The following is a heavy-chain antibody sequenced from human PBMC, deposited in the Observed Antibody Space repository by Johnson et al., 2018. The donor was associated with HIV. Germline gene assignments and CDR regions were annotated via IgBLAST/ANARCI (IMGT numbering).Heavy chain of an antibody. Sequence: VQLVESGGGLVQPGGSLRLSCAASGFTVSSNYMSWVRQAPGKGLEWVSVIYSGGSTYYADSVKGRFTISRDNSKNTLSLQMGSLRAEDMAVYYCARALSDYDSTRTYAFDLWGQGTMVTVSS. CDR2: IYSGGST. V-gene: IGHV3-66*01. D-gene: IGHD3-22*01. CDR1: GFTVSSNY. CDR3: ARALSDYDSTRTYAFDL. J-gene: IGHJ3*01.